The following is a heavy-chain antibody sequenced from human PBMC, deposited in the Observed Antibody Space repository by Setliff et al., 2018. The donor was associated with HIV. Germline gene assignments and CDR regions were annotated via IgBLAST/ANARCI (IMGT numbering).Heavy chain of an antibody. CDR3: ARGHTWNYYGGDYFDY. J-gene: IGHJ4*02. D-gene: IGHD1-7*01. CDR2: IYYSGST. V-gene: IGHV4-59*02. CDR1: GGSVSDYF. Sequence: SETLSLTCTVSGGSVSDYFWNWLRQPPGKGLEWIGYIYYSGSTNYNPSLESRVSISVDTSKNQFSLRLSSVTAADTAVYYCARGHTWNYYGGDYFDYWGQGSLVTVSS.